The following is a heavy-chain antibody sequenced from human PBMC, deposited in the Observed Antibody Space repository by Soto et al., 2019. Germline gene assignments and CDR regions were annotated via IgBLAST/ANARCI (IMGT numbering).Heavy chain of an antibody. Sequence: SETLSLTCTVSGGSISSYYWSWIRQPPGKGLEWIGYIYYSGSTNYNPSLKSRVTISVDTSKNQFSLKLSSVTAADTAVYYCARDPSDILTDYYGMDVWGQGTTVTVSS. D-gene: IGHD3-9*01. CDR1: GGSISSYY. CDR2: IYYSGST. V-gene: IGHV4-59*01. CDR3: ARDPSDILTDYYGMDV. J-gene: IGHJ6*02.